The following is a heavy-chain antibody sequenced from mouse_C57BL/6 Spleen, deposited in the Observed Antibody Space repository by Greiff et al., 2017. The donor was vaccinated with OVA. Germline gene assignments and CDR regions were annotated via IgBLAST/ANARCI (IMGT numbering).Heavy chain of an antibody. CDR3: ARNPRRGDWYFDV. CDR1: GYTFTSYW. CDR2: IHPNSGST. Sequence: QVQLQQPGAELVKPGASVKLSCKASGYTFTSYWMHWVKQRPGQGLEWIGMIHPNSGSTNYNEKFKSKATLTVDKSSSTAYLQLSSLTSEDSAVYDCARNPRRGDWYFDVWGTGTTVTVSS. V-gene: IGHV1-64*01. J-gene: IGHJ1*03.